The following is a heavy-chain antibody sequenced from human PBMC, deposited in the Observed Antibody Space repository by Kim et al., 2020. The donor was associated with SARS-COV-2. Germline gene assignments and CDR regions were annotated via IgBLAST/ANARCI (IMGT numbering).Heavy chain of an antibody. Sequence: KGRFTISRDNSKNTQDLQMSSLRAEDTAVYYCAKGVRVVVPAAIGGMDVWGQGTTVTVSS. CDR3: AKGVRVVVPAAIGGMDV. V-gene: IGHV3-33*06. J-gene: IGHJ6*02. D-gene: IGHD2-2*01.